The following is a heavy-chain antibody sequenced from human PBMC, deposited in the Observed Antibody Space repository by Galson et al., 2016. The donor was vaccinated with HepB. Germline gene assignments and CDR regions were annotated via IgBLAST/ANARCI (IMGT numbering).Heavy chain of an antibody. V-gene: IGHV3-53*01. CDR2: IFYGGTT. CDR3: ARTSYRECTGTPCVNFRYYCYYMDG. CDR1: GFTVSNYY. J-gene: IGHJ6*03. Sequence: SLRLSCAASGFTVSNYYMSWVRQAPGKGLEWVSVIFYGGTTYYADSVEGRFTISRDDSMNTLYLQMNSLTAEDTAVYFCARTSYRECTGTPCVNFRYYCYYMDGWGKGATVTVSS. D-gene: IGHD2-8*02.